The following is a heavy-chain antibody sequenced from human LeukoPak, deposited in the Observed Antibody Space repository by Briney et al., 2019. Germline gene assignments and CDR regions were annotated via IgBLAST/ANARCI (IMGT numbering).Heavy chain of an antibody. J-gene: IGHJ4*02. Sequence: PWRSLRLPCSGSGFHFRCYCVPRVRQGSGKGLEGGAVISYDGSNKYYADSVKGRFTISRDNSKNTLYLQVNSLRPEDTAVYYCARDRWIAVAGNFDSWGQGTLVTVSS. CDR1: GFHFRCYC. CDR2: ISYDGSNK. V-gene: IGHV3-30*03. CDR3: ARDRWIAVAGNFDS. D-gene: IGHD6-19*01.